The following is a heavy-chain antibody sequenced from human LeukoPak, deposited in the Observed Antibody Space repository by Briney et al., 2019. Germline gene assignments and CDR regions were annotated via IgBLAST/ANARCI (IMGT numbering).Heavy chain of an antibody. V-gene: IGHV3-30*04. J-gene: IGHJ4*02. CDR3: ARSGTIGYPGKLGYCSGGSCYYFDY. Sequence: GGSLRLTCAASGFIFSSHTMHWFRHAPGKELEWVALISYDGSNNFYADSVKGRFTISRDNSKNTLYLQVNSLRAEDTAVYSCARSGTIGYPGKLGYCSGGSCYYFDYWGQGTLVTVSS. D-gene: IGHD2-15*01. CDR1: GFIFSSHT. CDR2: ISYDGSNN.